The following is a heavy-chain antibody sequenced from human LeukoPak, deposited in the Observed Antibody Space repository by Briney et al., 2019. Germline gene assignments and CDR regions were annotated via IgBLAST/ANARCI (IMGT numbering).Heavy chain of an antibody. CDR3: AREAYSGNIDP. V-gene: IGHV3-74*01. J-gene: IGHJ5*02. CDR2: ISVDGRST. D-gene: IGHD3-10*01. CDR1: GFTFSSFW. Sequence: GGSLRLSCAASGFTFSSFWMHWVRQAPGKGLVWVSRISVDGRSTSYADSVKGRFTISRDNAKNTLYLQMNSLRAEDTAVYYCAREAYSGNIDPWGQGTLVTVSS.